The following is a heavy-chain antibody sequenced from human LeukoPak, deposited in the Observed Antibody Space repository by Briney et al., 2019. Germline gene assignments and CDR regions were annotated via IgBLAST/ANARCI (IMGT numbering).Heavy chain of an antibody. D-gene: IGHD2-15*01. CDR3: ARDCTGGTCYDAFDI. V-gene: IGHV3-30*04. CDR2: ISYDGSNK. Sequence: GGSLRLSCAASGFTLGSYAMHWVRQAPGKGLEWVTLISYDGSNKYYADSVKGRFTISRDNSKNTLYLQMNSLRAGDTAVYYCARDCTGGTCYDAFDIWGQGTMVTVSP. J-gene: IGHJ3*02. CDR1: GFTLGSYA.